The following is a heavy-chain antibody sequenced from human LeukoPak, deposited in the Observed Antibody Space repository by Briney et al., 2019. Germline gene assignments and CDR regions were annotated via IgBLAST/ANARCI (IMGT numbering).Heavy chain of an antibody. CDR2: IYYSGST. CDR3: ARAVPTLYYFDY. Sequence: PSETLSLTCTVSGGSISSYYWSWIRQPPGKGLEWIGYIYYSGSTNYNPSLKSRVTISVDTSKNQFSLKLSSVTAADTAVYYCARAVPTLYYFDYWGQGTLVTVSS. V-gene: IGHV4-59*01. J-gene: IGHJ4*02. CDR1: GGSISSYY. D-gene: IGHD3-16*02.